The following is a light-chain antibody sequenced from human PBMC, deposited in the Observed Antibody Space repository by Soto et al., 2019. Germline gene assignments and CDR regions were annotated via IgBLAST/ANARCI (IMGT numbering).Light chain of an antibody. V-gene: IGKV1-5*03. CDR3: QQYNSHSSYT. Sequence: DIQMTQSPSTLSASVGDRVTITCRASQSISSWLAWYQQKPGKAPKLLIYKASSLGSGVPSRFSGSGSGTEFTLTISSLQAEDFEIYYCQQYNSHSSYTFGQGTKLEIK. J-gene: IGKJ2*01. CDR1: QSISSW. CDR2: KAS.